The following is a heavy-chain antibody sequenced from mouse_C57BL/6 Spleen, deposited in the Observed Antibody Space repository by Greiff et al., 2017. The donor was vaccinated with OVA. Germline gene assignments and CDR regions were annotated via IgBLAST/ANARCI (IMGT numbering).Heavy chain of an antibody. CDR1: GFTFSSYA. CDR2: ISDGGSYT. V-gene: IGHV5-4*01. D-gene: IGHD4-1*01. CDR3: ATGTSYFDY. Sequence: EVQGVESGGGLVKPGGSLKLSCAASGFTFSSYAMSWVRQTPEKRLEWVATISDGGSYTYYPDNVKGRFTISRDNAKNNLYLQMSHLKSEDTAMYYCATGTSYFDYWGQGTTLTVSS. J-gene: IGHJ2*01.